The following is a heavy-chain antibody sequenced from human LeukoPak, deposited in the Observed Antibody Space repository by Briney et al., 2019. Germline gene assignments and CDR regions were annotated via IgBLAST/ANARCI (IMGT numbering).Heavy chain of an antibody. D-gene: IGHD3-10*01. CDR1: GGPISSYY. CDR2: IYYSGST. V-gene: IGHV4-59*01. CDR3: ARVESGFDAFDI. Sequence: PSETLSLTCTVSGGPISSYYWSWIRQPPGKGLEWIGYIYYSGSTNYNPSLKSRVTISVDTSKNQFSLKLSSVTAADTAVYYCARVESGFDAFDIWGQGTMVTVSS. J-gene: IGHJ3*02.